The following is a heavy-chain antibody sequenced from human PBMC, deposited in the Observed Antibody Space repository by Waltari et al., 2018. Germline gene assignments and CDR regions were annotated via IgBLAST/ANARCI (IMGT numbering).Heavy chain of an antibody. J-gene: IGHJ4*02. V-gene: IGHV1-2*02. CDR1: GNSFTGHY. CDR3: ARVWFHSGLDY. Sequence: QVQLVQSGAEVKKPGASVKVSCKASGNSFTGHYIDWVRQAPGQGLEWMGWINPTSGGTMYGEKFQGRVTMTRDTSITTLYMELSSLRSDDTAVYYCARVWFHSGLDYWGQGTLVTVSS. CDR2: INPTSGGT. D-gene: IGHD6-19*01.